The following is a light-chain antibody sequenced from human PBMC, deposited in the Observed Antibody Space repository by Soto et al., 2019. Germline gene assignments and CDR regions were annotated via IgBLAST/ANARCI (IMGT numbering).Light chain of an antibody. CDR3: YSKARGGSLV. V-gene: IGLV2-23*01. Sequence: QSALTQPAAVSGSPGQSITISCIGSNSDIGTYNLVSWYRQHPGKVPKLLIYEGSRRPSGISNRFSGSKSGNTASLTISGLQAEDEADYYCYSKARGGSLVFGTGTKVTVL. CDR1: NSDIGTYNL. CDR2: EGS. J-gene: IGLJ1*01.